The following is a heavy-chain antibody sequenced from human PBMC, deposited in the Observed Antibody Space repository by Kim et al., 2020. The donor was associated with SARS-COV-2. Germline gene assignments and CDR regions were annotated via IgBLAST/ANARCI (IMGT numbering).Heavy chain of an antibody. J-gene: IGHJ6*03. CDR2: INPSGGST. CDR3: ARGGRFLEWLSIRGGYYMDV. Sequence: ASVKVSCKASGYTFTSYYMHWVRQAPGQGLEWMGIINPSGGSTSYAQKFQGRVTMTRDTSTSTVYMELSSLRSEDTAVYYCARGGRFLEWLSIRGGYYMDVWGKGTTVTVSS. D-gene: IGHD3-3*01. V-gene: IGHV1-46*01. CDR1: GYTFTSYY.